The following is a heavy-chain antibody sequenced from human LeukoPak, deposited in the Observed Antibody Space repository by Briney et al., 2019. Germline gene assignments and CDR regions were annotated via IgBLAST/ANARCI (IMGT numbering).Heavy chain of an antibody. D-gene: IGHD3-3*01. CDR3: ATDQNHDFAFDP. Sequence: GGSLRLSCAASGFTFSNYGMHWVRQAPGKGLEWVAVIWYDGSIKYYADSVKGRFTISRDNSRNTLYLQMNSLRAEDTAVYYCATDQNHDFAFDPWGQGTLVTVSS. V-gene: IGHV3-33*01. CDR1: GFTFSNYG. J-gene: IGHJ5*02. CDR2: IWYDGSIK.